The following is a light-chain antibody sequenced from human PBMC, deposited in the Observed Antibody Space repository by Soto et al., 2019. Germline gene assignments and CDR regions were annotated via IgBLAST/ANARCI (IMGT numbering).Light chain of an antibody. J-gene: IGKJ4*01. V-gene: IGKV3-20*01. CDR3: QQYGSSH. CDR2: GAS. Sequence: EIVLTQSPGTLSLSPGERATLSCRASQSVSSSYLAWYQQKPGQAPRLLIYGASSRATGTPDRFRGSGSGTDFNLTISRLEPEDFAVYYCQQYGSSHFGGGTKVEIK. CDR1: QSVSSSY.